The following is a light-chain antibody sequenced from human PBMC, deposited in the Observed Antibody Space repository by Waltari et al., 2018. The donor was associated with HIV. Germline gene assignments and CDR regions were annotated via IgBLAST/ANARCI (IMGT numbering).Light chain of an antibody. CDR3: SSYAGTRYV. J-gene: IGLJ1*01. CDR1: SSDVAGYNY. V-gene: IGLV2-8*01. CDR2: EVN. Sequence: QSALTQPPSASGSLGQSVTIPCTGTSSDVAGYNYVSWYQQHPGKAPKLIIYEVNKRPSGVPDRFSGSKSGNTASLTVSGLQAEDEADYYCSSYAGTRYVFGTGTKVTVL.